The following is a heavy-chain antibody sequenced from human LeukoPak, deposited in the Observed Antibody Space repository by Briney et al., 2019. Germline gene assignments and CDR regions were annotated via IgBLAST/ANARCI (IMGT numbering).Heavy chain of an antibody. J-gene: IGHJ4*02. V-gene: IGHV4-59*01. CDR3: ARMDYYDSSGLIDY. CDR1: GGSISGYC. Sequence: PSETLSLTCTVSGGSISGYCWSWIRQPPGKGLEWVGYIYYSGSTYYNPSLKSRVTMSVDTSKNHFSLRLTSVTAADTAVYFCARMDYYDSSGLIDYWGQGTLVTVSS. D-gene: IGHD3-22*01. CDR2: IYYSGST.